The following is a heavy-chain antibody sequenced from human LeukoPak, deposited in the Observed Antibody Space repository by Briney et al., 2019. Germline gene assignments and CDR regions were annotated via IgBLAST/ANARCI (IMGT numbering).Heavy chain of an antibody. V-gene: IGHV4-39*01. D-gene: IGHD2-15*01. CDR2: IYYSGST. Sequence: PSETLSLTCTVSGGSIGNSDYYWGWIRQSPGKGLEWIGTIYYSGSTYYNPSLESRVTMSADTSKNQFSLKLSSVTAADTAVYYCASSSTESSAWFDPWGQGTLATVSS. J-gene: IGHJ5*02. CDR3: ASSSTESSAWFDP. CDR1: GGSIGNSDYY.